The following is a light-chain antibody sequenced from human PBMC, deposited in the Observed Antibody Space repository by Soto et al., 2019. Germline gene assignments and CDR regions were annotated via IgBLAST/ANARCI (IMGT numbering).Light chain of an antibody. V-gene: IGKV3-15*01. CDR2: GAS. J-gene: IGKJ4*01. CDR1: QSVSSN. CDR3: QHYHNWPPTLT. Sequence: EIVMTQSPATLSVSPGERATLSCRASQSVSSNLAWYQQKPGQAPRLLIHGASTRATGIPARFSGSGSGTEFTLPISSLQSEDFAVSYCQHYHNWPPTLTFGGGPKVEIK.